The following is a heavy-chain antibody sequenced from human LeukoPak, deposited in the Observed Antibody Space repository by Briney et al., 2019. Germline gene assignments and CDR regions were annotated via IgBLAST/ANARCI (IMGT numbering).Heavy chain of an antibody. Sequence: SETLSLTCTVSGGSISSSSYYWGWIRQPPGKGLEWIGSIYYSGSTYYNPSLKSRVTISVDTSKNQFSLKLSSVTAADTAVYYCARDRWDSSGWVYYMDVWGKGTTVTISS. J-gene: IGHJ6*03. D-gene: IGHD6-19*01. CDR1: GGSISSSSYY. CDR3: ARDRWDSSGWVYYMDV. CDR2: IYYSGST. V-gene: IGHV4-39*02.